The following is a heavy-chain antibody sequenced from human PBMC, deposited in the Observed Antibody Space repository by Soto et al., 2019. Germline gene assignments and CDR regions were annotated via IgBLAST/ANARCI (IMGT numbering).Heavy chain of an antibody. V-gene: IGHV3-30-3*01. CDR3: ARSRSRDGYNYGY. CDR2: ISYDGSNK. Sequence: QVQLVESGGGVVQPGRSLRLSCAASGFTFSSYAMHWVRQAPGKGLERVAVISYDGSNKYYADSVKGRFTISRDNSKNTLYLQMNSLSAEDTAVYYCARSRSRDGYNYGYWGQGTLVTVSS. D-gene: IGHD5-12*01. J-gene: IGHJ4*02. CDR1: GFTFSSYA.